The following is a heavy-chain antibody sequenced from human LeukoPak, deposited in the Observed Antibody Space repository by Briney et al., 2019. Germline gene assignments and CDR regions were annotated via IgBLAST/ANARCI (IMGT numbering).Heavy chain of an antibody. D-gene: IGHD3-10*01. CDR1: GFIFSNYA. Sequence: GGSLRLSCAASGFIFSNYAMTWVRQAPATGLKWVSSISDSGGGTHYADSVKGRFTISRDNSKSTLYLQMNSLKAEDTVVYYCAKDSGPGSFYPTGDEYWGQGILVTVSS. CDR3: AKDSGPGSFYPTGDEY. J-gene: IGHJ4*02. V-gene: IGHV3-23*01. CDR2: ISDSGGGT.